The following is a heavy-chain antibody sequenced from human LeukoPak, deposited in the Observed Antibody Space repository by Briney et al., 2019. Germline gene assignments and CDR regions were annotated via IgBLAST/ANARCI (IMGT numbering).Heavy chain of an antibody. Sequence: ASVKVSCKASGYTFTSYGISWVRQPPGQGLEWMGWISAYNGNTNYAQKLQGRVTMTTDTSTSTACMELRSLRSDDTAVYYCARSGKEWLLESYYYYGMDVWGQGTTVTVSS. CDR2: ISAYNGNT. CDR3: ARSGKEWLLESYYYYGMDV. J-gene: IGHJ6*02. V-gene: IGHV1-18*01. D-gene: IGHD3-3*01. CDR1: GYTFTSYG.